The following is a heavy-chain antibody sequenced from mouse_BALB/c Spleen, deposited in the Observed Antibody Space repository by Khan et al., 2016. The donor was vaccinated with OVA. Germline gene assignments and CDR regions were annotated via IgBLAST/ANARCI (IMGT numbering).Heavy chain of an antibody. CDR3: ARRNYYGYTVAY. V-gene: IGHV1-77*01. J-gene: IGHJ3*01. CDR1: GYTFTDYY. Sequence: QVQLKQSGAELARPGASVKLSCKASGYTFTDYYINWVKQRTGQGLEWIGDISPGSGDTYSNERFKGKATLTADKSSSTAYMQLSRLTSEASAVYFCARRNYYGYTVAYWGQGTLVTVSA. CDR2: ISPGSGDT. D-gene: IGHD1-2*01.